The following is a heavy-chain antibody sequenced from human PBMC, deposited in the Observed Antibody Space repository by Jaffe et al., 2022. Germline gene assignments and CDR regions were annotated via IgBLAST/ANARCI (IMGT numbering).Heavy chain of an antibody. D-gene: IGHD4-17*01. V-gene: IGHV3-7*01. Sequence: EVQLVESGGGLVQPGGSLRLSCAASGFTFSSYWMSWVRQAPGKGLEWVANIKQDGSEKYYVDSVKGRFTISRDNAKNSLYLQMNSLRAEDTAVYYCARVTDYGDPEGDWFDPWGQGTLVTVSS. CDR3: ARVTDYGDPEGDWFDP. J-gene: IGHJ5*02. CDR1: GFTFSSYW. CDR2: IKQDGSEK.